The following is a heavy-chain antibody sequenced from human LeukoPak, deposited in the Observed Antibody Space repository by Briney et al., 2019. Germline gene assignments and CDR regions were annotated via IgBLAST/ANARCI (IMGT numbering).Heavy chain of an antibody. D-gene: IGHD5-24*01. CDR2: ISGSGGST. CDR3: AKAGGWLQSVAYWYFDL. CDR1: GFTFSSYA. J-gene: IGHJ2*01. V-gene: IGHV3-23*01. Sequence: GSLRLSCAASGFTFSSYAMSWVRQAPGKGLEWVSAISGSGGSTYYADSVKGRFTISRDNSKNTLYQQMNSLRAEDTAVYYCAKAGGWLQSVAYWYFDLWGRGTLVTVSS.